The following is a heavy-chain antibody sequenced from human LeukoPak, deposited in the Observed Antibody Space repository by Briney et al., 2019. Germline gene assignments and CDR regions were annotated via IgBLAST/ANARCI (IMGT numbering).Heavy chain of an antibody. CDR1: GGTFSSYA. D-gene: IGHD6-13*01. CDR2: INTNTGDP. V-gene: IGHV7-4-1*02. J-gene: IGHJ4*02. Sequence: GASVKVSCKASGGTFSSYAISWVRQAPGQGLEWMGWINTNTGDPTYAQGFTGRFVFSLDTSVSTAYLQISSLKAEDTAVYYCARSHSSSWYRATSSTLDYWGQGTLVTVSS. CDR3: ARSHSSSWYRATSSTLDY.